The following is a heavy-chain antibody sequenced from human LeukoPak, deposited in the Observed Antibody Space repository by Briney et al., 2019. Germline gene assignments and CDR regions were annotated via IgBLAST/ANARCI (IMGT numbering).Heavy chain of an antibody. CDR3: ARTGYPDAFDI. CDR2: ISSSSSYI. J-gene: IGHJ3*02. CDR1: GFTVSNNY. D-gene: IGHD6-25*01. Sequence: GGSLRLSCAASGFTVSNNYMSWVRQAPGKGLEWVSSISSSSSYIYYADSVKGRFTISRDNAKNSLYLQMNSLRAEDTAVYYCARTGYPDAFDIWGQGTMVTVSS. V-gene: IGHV3-21*01.